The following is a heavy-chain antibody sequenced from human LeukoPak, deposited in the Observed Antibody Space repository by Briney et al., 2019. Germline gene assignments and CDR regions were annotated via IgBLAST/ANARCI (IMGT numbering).Heavy chain of an antibody. D-gene: IGHD4-17*01. V-gene: IGHV4-59*08. CDR2: IYYSGSS. J-gene: IGHJ6*02. CDR1: GGSISGYY. CDR3: ASRNDHGDYYYGMDV. Sequence: SETLSLTCTVSGGSISGYYWSWVRQPPGKGLEWIGYIYYSGSSNYNPSLKSRVTISVDTSKNQFSLKLSSVTAADTAVYYCASRNDHGDYYYGMDVWGQGTTVTVSS.